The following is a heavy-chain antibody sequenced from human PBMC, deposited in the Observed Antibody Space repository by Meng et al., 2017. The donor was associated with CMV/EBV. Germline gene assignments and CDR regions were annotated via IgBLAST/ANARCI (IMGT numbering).Heavy chain of an antibody. D-gene: IGHD6-19*01. CDR1: GFTFDDYG. CDR2: INWNGGST. CDR3: ARDPYSSGWYGHFDY. V-gene: IGHV3-20*04. J-gene: IGHJ4*02. Sequence: GGSLRLSCAASGFTFDDYGMSWVRQAPGKGLEWVSGINWNGGSTGYADSVKGRFTISRDNAKNSPYLQMNSLRAEDTALYYCARDPYSSGWYGHFDYWGQGTLVTVSS.